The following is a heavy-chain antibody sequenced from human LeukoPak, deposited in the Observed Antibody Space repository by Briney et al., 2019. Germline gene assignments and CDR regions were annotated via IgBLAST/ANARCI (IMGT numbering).Heavy chain of an antibody. CDR3: ARYYHGSGRSDYMDV. J-gene: IGHJ6*03. Sequence: SETLSLTCSVSDDSMSSYYWSWIRQPAGKGLEWIGRIYSSGTTNYNPSLKSRVTMSVDMSKNQFSLKLSSVTAADTAVYYCARYYHGSGRSDYMDVWGYATKVSVSS. CDR2: IYSSGTT. D-gene: IGHD3-10*01. CDR1: DDSMSSYY. V-gene: IGHV4-4*07.